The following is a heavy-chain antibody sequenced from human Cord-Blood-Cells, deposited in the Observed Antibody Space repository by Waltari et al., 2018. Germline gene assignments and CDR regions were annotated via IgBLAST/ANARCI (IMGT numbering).Heavy chain of an antibody. J-gene: IGHJ6*02. CDR3: ANAVGATTDYYYYGMDV. D-gene: IGHD1-26*01. CDR1: GFTFSSYA. V-gene: IGHV3-23*01. Sequence: EVQLLESGGGLVQSGGSLRLSCAASGFTFSSYAMSWVRPAPGKGLEWVSAISGSGGSTYYADSVKGRFTISRDNSKNTLYLQMNSLRAEDTAVYYCANAVGATTDYYYYGMDVWGQGTTVTVSS. CDR2: ISGSGGST.